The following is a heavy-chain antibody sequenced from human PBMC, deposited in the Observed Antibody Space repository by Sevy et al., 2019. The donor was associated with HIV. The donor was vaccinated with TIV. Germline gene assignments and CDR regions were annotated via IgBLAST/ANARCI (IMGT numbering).Heavy chain of an antibody. Sequence: GGSLRLSCTTSGFTFDDYAMSWFRQAPGKGLEWVAFITRNSYEAYGGTTDYGASVKGRFIISRDDSKSIAYLQMSSLKTEDTAVYYCTRGLATADTPEYYFDYWCQGTLVTVSS. J-gene: IGHJ4*02. CDR1: GFTFDDYA. CDR3: TRGLATADTPEYYFDY. D-gene: IGHD5-12*01. V-gene: IGHV3-49*03. CDR2: ITRNSYEAYGGTT.